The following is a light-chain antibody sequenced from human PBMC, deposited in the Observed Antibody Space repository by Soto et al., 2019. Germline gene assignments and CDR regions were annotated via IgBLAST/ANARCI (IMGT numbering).Light chain of an antibody. J-gene: IGLJ1*01. Sequence: QSALTQPRSVSGSPGKSVTISCTGTSSDVGGYNYVSWYQQHPGKAPKLMLYDVSKRPSGVPDRFSGSKSGNTASLTISGLQAEDEADYFCGSFAGSYTYVFGAGTKLTVL. CDR1: SSDVGGYNY. CDR2: DVS. CDR3: GSFAGSYTYV. V-gene: IGLV2-11*01.